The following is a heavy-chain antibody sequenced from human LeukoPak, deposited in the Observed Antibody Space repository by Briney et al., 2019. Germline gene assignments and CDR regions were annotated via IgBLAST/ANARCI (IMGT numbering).Heavy chain of an antibody. Sequence: SVKVSCKASGGTFSSYAFSWVRQAPGQGLEWMGGIIPIFGTANYAQKFQGRVTITADESTSTAYMELSSLRSEDTAVYYCARGPYYDFWSGPTRYVFPLDYWGQGTLVTVSS. CDR3: ARGPYYDFWSGPTRYVFPLDY. V-gene: IGHV1-69*13. D-gene: IGHD3-3*01. CDR1: GGTFSSYA. J-gene: IGHJ4*02. CDR2: IIPIFGTA.